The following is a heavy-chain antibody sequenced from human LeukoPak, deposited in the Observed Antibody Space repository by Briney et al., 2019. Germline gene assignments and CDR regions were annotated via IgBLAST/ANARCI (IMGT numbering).Heavy chain of an antibody. D-gene: IGHD3-22*01. CDR1: GGSISSGGYS. CDR2: IYHSGST. Sequence: PSQTLSFTCAVSGGSISSGGYSWSWIRQPPGKGLEWIGYIYHSGSTYYNPSLKSRVTISVDRSKNQFSLKLSSVTAADTAVYYCARDRRPYSSGYYWVYFDYWGQGTLVTVSS. V-gene: IGHV4-30-2*01. J-gene: IGHJ4*02. CDR3: ARDRRPYSSGYYWVYFDY.